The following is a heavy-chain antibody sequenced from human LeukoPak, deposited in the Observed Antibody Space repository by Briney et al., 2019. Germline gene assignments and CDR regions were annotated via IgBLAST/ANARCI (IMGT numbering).Heavy chain of an antibody. J-gene: IGHJ4*02. CDR3: ARVVLGDYFDY. V-gene: IGHV3-11*05. CDR2: ISSSSSYT. Sequence: GGSLRLSCAASGFXFSDYCMSWIRQAPGKGLEWVSYISSSSSYTNYADSVKGRFTISRDNAKNSLYLQMNSLRAEDTAVYYCARVVLGDYFDYWGQGTLVTVSS. D-gene: IGHD2-8*02. CDR1: GFXFSDYC.